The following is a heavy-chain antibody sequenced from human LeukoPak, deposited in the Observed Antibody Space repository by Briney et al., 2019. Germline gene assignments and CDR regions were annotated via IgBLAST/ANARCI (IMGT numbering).Heavy chain of an antibody. Sequence: GGSLRLSCAASGFTFSSYWMSWVRQAAGKGREWVANIKQDGSEKYYVDSVKGRFTISRDNAKNSLYLQMNSLSAEDTAVYYCARDNNWNYGGGFDYWGQGTLVTVSS. J-gene: IGHJ4*02. V-gene: IGHV3-7*01. CDR2: IKQDGSEK. CDR3: ARDNNWNYGGGFDY. CDR1: GFTFSSYW. D-gene: IGHD1-7*01.